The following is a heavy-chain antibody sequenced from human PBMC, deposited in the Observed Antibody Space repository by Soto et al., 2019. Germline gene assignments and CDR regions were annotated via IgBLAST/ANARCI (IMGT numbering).Heavy chain of an antibody. Sequence: ASVKVSCKASGGTFSSYAISWVRQAPGQGLEWMGGIIPIFGTANYAQKFQGRVTITADESTSTAYMELSSLRSEDTAVYYCARASPLTYYYDSSGYLGYWGQGTLVTVSS. CDR3: ARASPLTYYYDSSGYLGY. CDR1: GGTFSSYA. CDR2: IIPIFGTA. J-gene: IGHJ4*02. D-gene: IGHD3-22*01. V-gene: IGHV1-69*13.